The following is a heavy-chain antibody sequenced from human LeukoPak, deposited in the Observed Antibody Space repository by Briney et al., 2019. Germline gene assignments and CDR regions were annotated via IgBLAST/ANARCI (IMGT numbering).Heavy chain of an antibody. V-gene: IGHV4-61*02. CDR2: IYTSGST. Sequence: PSETLSLTCTVSGGSISSSSYYWSWIRQPAGKGLEWIGRIYTSGSTNYNPSLKSRVTMSVDTSKNQFSLKLSSVTAADTAVYYCASSMVRGVIGVGDYWGQGTLVTVSS. D-gene: IGHD3-10*01. CDR3: ASSMVRGVIGVGDY. CDR1: GGSISSSSYY. J-gene: IGHJ4*02.